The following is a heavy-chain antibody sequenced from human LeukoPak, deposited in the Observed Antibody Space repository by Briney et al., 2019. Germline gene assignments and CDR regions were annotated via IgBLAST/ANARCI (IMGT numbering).Heavy chain of an antibody. D-gene: IGHD2-2*01. CDR3: AGAPLAYCSSTSCYFGNWFDP. J-gene: IGHJ5*02. CDR1: GGFISSHH. V-gene: IGHV4-59*11. CDR2: SYYRGRT. Sequence: AETLSLTCTVSGGFISSHHWSWIGQPPGKGLDGIGYSYYRGRTNYNPSLNSRVTRSVDTSKNQFSLTLSSVTAADTAVYYCAGAPLAYCSSTSCYFGNWFDPWGQGTLVTVSS.